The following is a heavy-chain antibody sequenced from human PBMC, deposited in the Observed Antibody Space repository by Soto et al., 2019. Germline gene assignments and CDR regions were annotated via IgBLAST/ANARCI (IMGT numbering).Heavy chain of an antibody. CDR3: ARVEEYYLVTGHDRGAGWFDP. Sequence: QVQLQESGPGLVKPSETLSLTCTVSGDSISNNYWSWIRQPPGKGLEWIGYIFHSGSNNYNPTLQNRLTISIDTSKNQFSLKLTSVTSADTAVYYCARVEEYYLVTGHDRGAGWFDPWGQGTVVTVS. D-gene: IGHD3-9*01. J-gene: IGHJ5*02. CDR2: IFHSGSN. CDR1: GDSISNNY. V-gene: IGHV4-59*01.